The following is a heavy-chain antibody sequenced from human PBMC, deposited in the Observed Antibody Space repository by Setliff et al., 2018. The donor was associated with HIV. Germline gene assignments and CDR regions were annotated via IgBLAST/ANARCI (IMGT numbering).Heavy chain of an antibody. CDR2: IGSKTYGGTT. J-gene: IGHJ3*01. V-gene: IGHV3-49*04. Sequence: GGSLRLSCTASGFIFGDSAMSWVRQAPGKGLECVGFIGSKTYGGTTEYAASVKGRFTISRDDSKRIAYLQMNSLKIEDTAVYYCAFSLSVYKYDSNDYNGDAFDVWGPGTVVTVSS. CDR1: GFIFGDSA. D-gene: IGHD3-22*01. CDR3: AFSLSVYKYDSNDYNGDAFDV.